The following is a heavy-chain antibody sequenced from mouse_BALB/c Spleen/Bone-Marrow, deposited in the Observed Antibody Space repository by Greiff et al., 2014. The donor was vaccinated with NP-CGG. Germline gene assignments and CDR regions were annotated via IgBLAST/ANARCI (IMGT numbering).Heavy chain of an antibody. CDR3: ARGLRDWYFDV. J-gene: IGHJ1*01. Sequence: QVQLQQSGPELATPGASVKMSCKASGYTFTTYWIHWIKQRPGQGLEWIGSINPNTDYTDYNQKFKDKATLTADKSSITAYMQLSSLTSEDSAVYYCARGLRDWYFDVWGAGTTVTVSS. CDR2: INPNTDYT. CDR1: GYTFTTYW. V-gene: IGHV1-4*01. D-gene: IGHD2-4*01.